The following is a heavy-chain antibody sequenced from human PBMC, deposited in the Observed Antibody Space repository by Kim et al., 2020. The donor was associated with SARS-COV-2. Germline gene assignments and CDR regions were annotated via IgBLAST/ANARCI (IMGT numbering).Heavy chain of an antibody. D-gene: IGHD3-10*01. CDR2: ISWDGGST. Sequence: GGSLRLSSAASGFTFDDYTMHWVRQAPGKGLEWVSLISWDGGSTYYADSVKGRFTISRDNSKNSLYLQMNSLRTEDTALYYCAKEGGVRGVIYYYYGMDVWGQGTTVTVSS. CDR1: GFTFDDYT. V-gene: IGHV3-43*01. CDR3: AKEGGVRGVIYYYYGMDV. J-gene: IGHJ6*02.